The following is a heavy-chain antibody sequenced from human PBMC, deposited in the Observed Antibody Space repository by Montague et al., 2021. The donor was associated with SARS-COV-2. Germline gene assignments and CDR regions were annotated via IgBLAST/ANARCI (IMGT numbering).Heavy chain of an antibody. CDR1: GGSISSYY. J-gene: IGHJ5*02. D-gene: IGHD5-24*01. CDR3: ARLRRPDGYSYWFGP. CDR2: IYYGGST. V-gene: IGHV4-59*08. Sequence: SETLSLTCTVSGGSISSYYWSWIRQPPGKGLEWIGHIYYGGSTNSNPSFKGRVSMSVDTSNNQFSLRLTSVTAADTAVYYCARLRRPDGYSYWFGPWGQGTLVTVSS.